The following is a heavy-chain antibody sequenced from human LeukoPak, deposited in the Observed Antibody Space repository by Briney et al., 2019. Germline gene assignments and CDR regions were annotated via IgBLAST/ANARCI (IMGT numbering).Heavy chain of an antibody. V-gene: IGHV3-48*01. Sequence: GGSLRLSCAASGFTFSSYNINWVRQAPGKGLEWVSYISSSRRTISYADSVKGRFTISRDNAKNSLYLQMNSLGPEDTAVYYCARDPYSGNYGNYYYYYMDVWGKGTTVTISS. CDR1: GFTFSSYN. J-gene: IGHJ6*03. D-gene: IGHD1-26*01. CDR2: ISSSRRTI. CDR3: ARDPYSGNYGNYYYYYMDV.